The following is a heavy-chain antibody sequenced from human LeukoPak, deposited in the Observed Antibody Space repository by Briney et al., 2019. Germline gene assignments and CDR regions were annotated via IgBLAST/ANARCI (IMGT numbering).Heavy chain of an antibody. CDR3: AREGLMVRAVEVFDY. D-gene: IGHD3-10*01. V-gene: IGHV1-18*01. Sequence: ASVKVSCKASGYTFTSYGISWVRQAPGQGLEWVGWISAYNGNTNYAQKLQGRVTMTTDTSTSTAYMELRSLRSDDTAVYYCAREGLMVRAVEVFDYWGQGTLVTVSS. CDR1: GYTFTSYG. CDR2: ISAYNGNT. J-gene: IGHJ4*02.